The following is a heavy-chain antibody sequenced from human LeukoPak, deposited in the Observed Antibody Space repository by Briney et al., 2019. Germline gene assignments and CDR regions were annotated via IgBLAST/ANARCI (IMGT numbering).Heavy chain of an antibody. D-gene: IGHD1-7*01. V-gene: IGHV3-23*01. J-gene: IGHJ4*02. Sequence: PGESLRLSCAASGFTFSSYAMSWVRQAPGKGLEWVSAISGSGGSTYYADSVKGRFTISRDNSKNTLYLQMNSLRAEDTAVYYCAKDLGGTGTWGGDYWGQGTLVTVSS. CDR2: ISGSGGST. CDR1: GFTFSSYA. CDR3: AKDLGGTGTWGGDY.